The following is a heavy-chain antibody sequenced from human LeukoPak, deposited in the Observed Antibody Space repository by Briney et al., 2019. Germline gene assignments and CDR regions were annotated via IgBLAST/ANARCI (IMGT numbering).Heavy chain of an antibody. D-gene: IGHD2-8*01. CDR2: IYYSGST. J-gene: IGHJ6*02. CDR3: ARYCTNGVCYPYYYYGMDV. Sequence: SETLSLTCTVSGGSISSGDYYWSWIRQPPGKGLEWIGYIYYSGSTYYNPSLKSRVTISVDTSKNQFSLKLSSVTAADTAVYYCARYCTNGVCYPYYYYGMDVWGQGTTVTVSS. CDR1: GGSISSGDYY. V-gene: IGHV4-30-4*01.